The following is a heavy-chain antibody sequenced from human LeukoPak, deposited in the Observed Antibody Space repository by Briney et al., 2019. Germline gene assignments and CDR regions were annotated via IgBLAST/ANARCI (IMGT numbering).Heavy chain of an antibody. CDR1: GGSISSYY. CDR3: ARGGSSGYYYG. V-gene: IGHV4-4*07. CDR2: LYTSGST. D-gene: IGHD3-22*01. J-gene: IGHJ4*02. Sequence: SETLSLTCTVSGGSISSYYWSWIRQPAGKGLEWIGRLYTSGSTNYNPSLKSRVTMSVDTPKNQFSLKLTSMTAADTAVYYCARGGSSGYYYGWGQGTLVTVSS.